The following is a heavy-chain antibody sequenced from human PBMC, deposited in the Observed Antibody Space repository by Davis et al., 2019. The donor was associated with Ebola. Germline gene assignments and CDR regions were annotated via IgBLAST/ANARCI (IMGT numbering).Heavy chain of an antibody. Sequence: SETLSLTCTVSGGSMSGYYWTWIRQPPGKGLEWIAHIYHSGNTNYNPSLKSRVTISIDTSKSQFSLNLNSVTAADTAVYYCARDRPSVAVASNTNSGYWFEPGAREPWSPSPQ. D-gene: IGHD6-19*01. CDR1: GGSMSGYY. V-gene: IGHV4-59*01. J-gene: IGHJ5*02. CDR2: IYHSGNT. CDR3: ARDRPSVAVASNTNSGYWFEP.